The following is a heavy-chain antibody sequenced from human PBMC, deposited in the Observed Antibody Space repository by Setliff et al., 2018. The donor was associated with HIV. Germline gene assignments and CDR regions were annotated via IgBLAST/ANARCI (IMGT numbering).Heavy chain of an antibody. D-gene: IGHD5-18*01. V-gene: IGHV1-69*06. CDR2: IIPMFNRA. CDR1: GGTFNSYT. Sequence: SVKVSCKASGGTFNSYTVSWVRQAPGQGLEWMGGIIPMFNRANYAQKFQGRATITADISTTTASMELRSLRSEDTAVYYCAGGWSENTVMVQVEYFRHWGQGTLVTVSS. J-gene: IGHJ1*01. CDR3: AGGWSENTVMVQVEYFRH.